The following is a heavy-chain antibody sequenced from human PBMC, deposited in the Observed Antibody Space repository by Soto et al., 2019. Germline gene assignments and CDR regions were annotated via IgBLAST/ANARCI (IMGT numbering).Heavy chain of an antibody. Sequence: EVQLVESGGGLVQPGGSLRLSCAASGFTFTGYWMSWVRQAPGKGLEWVASIKEDGSEKYYVDSVKGRFTISRDNAKNSAYLQMNRLRAEDTAVYYCARVPWAAAARNWFDPWGQGTLVTVSS. CDR2: IKEDGSEK. CDR3: ARVPWAAAARNWFDP. CDR1: GFTFTGYW. D-gene: IGHD6-13*01. V-gene: IGHV3-7*01. J-gene: IGHJ5*02.